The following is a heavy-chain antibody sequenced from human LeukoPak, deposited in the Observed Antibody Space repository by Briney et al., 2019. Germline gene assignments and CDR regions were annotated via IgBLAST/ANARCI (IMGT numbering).Heavy chain of an antibody. CDR1: GGSISNTNW. Sequence: PSETLSLTCGVSGGSISNTNWWSWVRQPPGQGLEWIGEISLSGLTNYNPSLKSPVTVSLDKSKNHLSLNLTSVTAADTAVYYCSRENGAFSPFGYWGQGTLVTVPS. CDR2: ISLSGLT. J-gene: IGHJ4*02. D-gene: IGHD2-8*01. CDR3: SRENGAFSPFGY. V-gene: IGHV4-4*02.